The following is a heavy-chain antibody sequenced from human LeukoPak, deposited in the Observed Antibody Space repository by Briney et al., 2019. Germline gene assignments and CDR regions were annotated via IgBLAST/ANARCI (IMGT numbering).Heavy chain of an antibody. J-gene: IGHJ6*02. Sequence: SETLSLTCTVSGGSISTYYWSWIRQPPGKGLEWIGYIYYSGNTNYNPSLKSRVAMSVDTSKNQFSPHVSSVTAADTAMYYCARGQYSGYDRGGLDVWGQGTTVTVSS. V-gene: IGHV4-59*01. CDR3: ARGQYSGYDRGGLDV. D-gene: IGHD5-12*01. CDR1: GGSISTYY. CDR2: IYYSGNT.